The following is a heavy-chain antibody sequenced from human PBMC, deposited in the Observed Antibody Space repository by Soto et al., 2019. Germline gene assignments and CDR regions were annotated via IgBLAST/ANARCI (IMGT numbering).Heavy chain of an antibody. CDR2: IYYSAST. Sequence: PSETLSLTCTVSGGSISSYYWSWLRQPPGKGLEWIGYIYYSASTNYSPSLKSRVTISVDTSKNQFSLNLSSVTAADTAVYYCARHLPYCGGDCYSLDYWGQGTLVTVSS. V-gene: IGHV4-59*08. CDR3: ARHLPYCGGDCYSLDY. J-gene: IGHJ4*02. D-gene: IGHD2-21*02. CDR1: GGSISSYY.